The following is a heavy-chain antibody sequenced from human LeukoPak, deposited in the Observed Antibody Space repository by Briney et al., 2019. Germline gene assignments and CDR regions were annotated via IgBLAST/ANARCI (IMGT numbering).Heavy chain of an antibody. CDR1: GFTVSSNY. Sequence: GGSLRLSCAASGFTVSSNYMSWVRQAPGKGLEWVSVIYSGGSTYYADSVKGRFTISRDNTKNTLYLQMNSLRAEDTAVYYCARDWYYYDSSGYYNGYFDYWGQGTLVTVSS. V-gene: IGHV3-66*01. D-gene: IGHD3-22*01. CDR3: ARDWYYYDSSGYYNGYFDY. J-gene: IGHJ4*02. CDR2: IYSGGST.